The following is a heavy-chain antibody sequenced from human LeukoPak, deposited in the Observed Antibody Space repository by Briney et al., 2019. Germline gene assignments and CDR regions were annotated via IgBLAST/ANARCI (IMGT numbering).Heavy chain of an antibody. V-gene: IGHV1-69*13. D-gene: IGHD3-22*01. CDR3: ARDGGYYDSSGYYWVNWFDP. CDR1: GGTFSSYA. J-gene: IGHJ5*02. CDR2: IIPIFGTA. Sequence: SVKVSCKASGGTFSSYAISWVRQAPGQGLEWMGGIIPIFGTANYAQKFQGRVTITADESTSTAYMELSSLRSDDTAVYYCARDGGYYDSSGYYWVNWFDPWGQGTLVTVSS.